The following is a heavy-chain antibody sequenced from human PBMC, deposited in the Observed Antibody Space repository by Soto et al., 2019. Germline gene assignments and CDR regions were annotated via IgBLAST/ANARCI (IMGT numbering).Heavy chain of an antibody. V-gene: IGHV4-4*07. J-gene: IGHJ5*02. CDR3: ARGGEGSSLYNWFDP. CDR1: GGSISSYY. D-gene: IGHD6-6*01. CDR2: IYTSGST. Sequence: SETLSLTCTVSGGSISSYYWSWIRQPAGEGLEWIGRIYTSGSTNYNPSLKSRVTMSVDTSKNQFSLKLSSVTAADTAVYYCARGGEGSSLYNWFDPWGQGTLVTVSS.